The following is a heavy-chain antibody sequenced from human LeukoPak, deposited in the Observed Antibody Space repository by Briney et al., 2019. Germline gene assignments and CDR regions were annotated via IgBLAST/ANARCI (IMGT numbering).Heavy chain of an antibody. CDR3: ARDRSAAPADY. J-gene: IGHJ4*02. Sequence: KTSETLSLTCTVSGGSISSYYWSWIRQPPGKGLEWIGYIYYSGSTNYNPSLGSRVTISIDTSKNQFSLKLTSVTAADTAVYYCARDRSAAPADYWGQGTLVTVSS. CDR2: IYYSGST. CDR1: GGSISSYY. D-gene: IGHD6-13*01. V-gene: IGHV4-59*01.